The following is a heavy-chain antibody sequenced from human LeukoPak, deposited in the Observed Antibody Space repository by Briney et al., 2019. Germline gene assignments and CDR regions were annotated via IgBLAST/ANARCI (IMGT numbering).Heavy chain of an antibody. CDR2: INSDGSST. D-gene: IGHD4-17*01. V-gene: IGHV3-74*01. Sequence: GGSLRLSCAASGFTFSSYWMHWVRQAPGKGLVWVSRINSDGSSTSYADSVKGRFTISRDNAKNTLYLQMNSLRAEDTAVYYCASGGAYGDYGIDXXGQGTLVTV. J-gene: IGHJ4*02. CDR3: ASGGAYGDYGIDX. CDR1: GFTFSSYW.